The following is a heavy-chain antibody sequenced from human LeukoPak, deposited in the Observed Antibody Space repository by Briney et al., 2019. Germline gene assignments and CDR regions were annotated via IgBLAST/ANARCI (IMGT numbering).Heavy chain of an antibody. V-gene: IGHV3-23*01. CDR2: ISARGVST. CDR1: GFTFSSYA. Sequence: GGSLRLSCAASGFTFSSYAMSWVRQAPGKGLEWISAISARGVSTYYADSVKGRFTISRDNSKNTLYLQMNSLRAEDTAVYYCAKSVRVPPAGLDAFDIWGQGTMVSVSS. J-gene: IGHJ3*02. CDR3: AKSVRVPPAGLDAFDI. D-gene: IGHD3-10*01.